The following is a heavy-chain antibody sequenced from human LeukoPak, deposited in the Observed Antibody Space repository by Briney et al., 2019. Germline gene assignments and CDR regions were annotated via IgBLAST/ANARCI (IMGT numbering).Heavy chain of an antibody. CDR3: VKDLYSAGATAFDYGMDV. D-gene: IGHD1-26*01. J-gene: IGHJ6*02. CDR1: GFTFSSYG. V-gene: IGHV3-30*18. Sequence: PGGSLRLSCAASGFTFSSYGMHWVRQAPGKGLEWVAVISYDGSNKYYADSVKGRFTISRDNSKNTLYLQMNSLRAEDTAVYYCVKDLYSAGATAFDYGMDVWGQGTTVTVSS. CDR2: ISYDGSNK.